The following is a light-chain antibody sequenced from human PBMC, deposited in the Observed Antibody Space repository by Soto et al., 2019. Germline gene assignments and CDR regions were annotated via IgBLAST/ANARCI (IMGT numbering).Light chain of an antibody. CDR1: SSDVGGYNY. CDR3: AAWDDSLNGLYV. V-gene: IGLV2-14*01. J-gene: IGLJ1*01. CDR2: DVS. Sequence: QSALTQPASVSGSPGQSITISCTGTSSDVGGYNYVSWYQQHPGKAPKLMIYDVSNRPSGVSNRFSGSKSGNTASLAISGLQSEDKADYYCAAWDDSLNGLYVFGTGTKLTVL.